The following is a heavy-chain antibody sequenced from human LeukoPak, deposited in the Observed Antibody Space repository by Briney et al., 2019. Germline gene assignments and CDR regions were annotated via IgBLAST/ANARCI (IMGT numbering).Heavy chain of an antibody. Sequence: GASVKVSCKASGYAFTAHYIHWVRQAPGQGSEWMGWINPNSGCPNYAQKCQGRVTMTRDTSIGTAYMELSRLRSDDTAVYYCARVGYCTHGVCDSMDLWGKGTTVIVSS. V-gene: IGHV1-2*02. D-gene: IGHD2-8*01. J-gene: IGHJ6*03. CDR1: GYAFTAHY. CDR2: INPNSGCP. CDR3: ARVGYCTHGVCDSMDL.